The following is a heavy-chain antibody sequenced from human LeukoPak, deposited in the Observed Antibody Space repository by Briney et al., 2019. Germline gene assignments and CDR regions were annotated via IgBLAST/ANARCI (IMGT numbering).Heavy chain of an antibody. Sequence: PGGSLRLSCAASGFTFSSYEMNWVRQAPGKGLEWVSYISSSGSTIYYADSVKGRFTISRDNSKNTLVLQMNSLRAEDTAVYYCTTYYYDSSGYYYPYYFDYWGQGTLVTVSS. CDR2: ISSSGSTI. CDR3: TTYYYDSSGYYYPYYFDY. D-gene: IGHD3-22*01. J-gene: IGHJ4*02. V-gene: IGHV3-48*03. CDR1: GFTFSSYE.